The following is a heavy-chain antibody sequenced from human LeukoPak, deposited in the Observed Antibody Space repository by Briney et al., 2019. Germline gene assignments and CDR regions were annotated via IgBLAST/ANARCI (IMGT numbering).Heavy chain of an antibody. V-gene: IGHV3-48*04. CDR3: VRGLYCSGGSCIWGNYDY. CDR1: GFPVSSNF. CDR2: ISSSGSRI. Sequence: TGGSLILSCAVSGFPVSSNFMSWVRQAPGKGLEWLSFISSSGSRIYYADSVKGRFNISRDNTKNSLYLQMNSLRAEDTAVYYCVRGLYCSGGSCIWGNYDYWGQGTLVTVSS. D-gene: IGHD2-15*01. J-gene: IGHJ4*02.